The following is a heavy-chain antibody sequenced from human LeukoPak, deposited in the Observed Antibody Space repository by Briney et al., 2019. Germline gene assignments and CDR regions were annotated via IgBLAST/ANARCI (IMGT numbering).Heavy chain of an antibody. CDR2: IDYSGRT. Sequence: SETLSLTCTVSGGSISSSRYSWGWIRQPPGKGLEWIGNIDYSGRTRYNPSLKSRVSISLDTSKKRFSLKLRAVTAADTAVYYCAKNRGSGYFYYFDYWAREPWSPSPQ. D-gene: IGHD3-22*01. CDR1: GGSISSSRYS. V-gene: IGHV4-39*07. J-gene: IGHJ4*02. CDR3: AKNRGSGYFYYFDY.